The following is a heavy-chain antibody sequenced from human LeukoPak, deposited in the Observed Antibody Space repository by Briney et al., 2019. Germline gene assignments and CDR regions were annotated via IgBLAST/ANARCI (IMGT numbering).Heavy chain of an antibody. CDR1: GGSISSYY. V-gene: IGHV4-59*01. J-gene: IGHJ4*02. CDR2: IYYSGST. Sequence: SATLSLTCTVSGGSISSYYWSWIRQPPGKGLEWIGYIYYSGSTNYNPSLKSRVTISVDTSKNQFSLKLSSVTAADTAVYYCARDPGDGSGSYYNPGEFDYWGQGTLVTVSS. CDR3: ARDPGDGSGSYYNPGEFDY. D-gene: IGHD3-10*01.